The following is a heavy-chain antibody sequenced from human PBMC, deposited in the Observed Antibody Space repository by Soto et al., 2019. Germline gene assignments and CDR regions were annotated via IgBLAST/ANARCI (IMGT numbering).Heavy chain of an antibody. CDR2: ISPHNGNT. CDR3: ARVFGSGSYIDFDT. D-gene: IGHD3-10*01. Sequence: ASVKVSCKASGYTFSNYGISWVRQAPGQGLEWMGWISPHNGNTKYTQKFQGRVTMTTDTSTSTAYMELRSLRSDDTALFYCARVFGSGSYIDFDTWGQGTMVTVS. J-gene: IGHJ3*02. V-gene: IGHV1-18*01. CDR1: GYTFSNYG.